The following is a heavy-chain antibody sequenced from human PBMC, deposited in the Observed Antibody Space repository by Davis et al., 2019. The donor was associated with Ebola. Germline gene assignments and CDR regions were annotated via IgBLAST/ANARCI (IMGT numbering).Heavy chain of an antibody. J-gene: IGHJ4*02. V-gene: IGHV3-30*03. CDR3: ARDEDGYNSY. D-gene: IGHD5-24*01. Sequence: LSLTCAASGFTFSSYGMHWVRQAPGKGLEWVAVISYDGSNKYYADSVKGRFTISRDNSKNSLYLQMNSLRAEDTAVYYCARDEDGYNSYWGQGTLVTVSS. CDR1: GFTFSSYG. CDR2: ISYDGSNK.